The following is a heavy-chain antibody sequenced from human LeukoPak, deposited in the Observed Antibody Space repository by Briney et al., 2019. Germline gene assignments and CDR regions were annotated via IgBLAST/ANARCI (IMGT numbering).Heavy chain of an antibody. J-gene: IGHJ4*02. Sequence: GRSLRLSCAASGFALSSYAMSWVRQGPGKGLEWVSAISVSGNTYHADSVKGRFTISRDSSKNTLYLQMNSLRAGDAAAYYCAKAPVTTCSGAYCYPFDYWSQGTLVTVSS. CDR1: GFALSSYA. CDR3: AKAPVTTCSGAYCYPFDY. V-gene: IGHV3-23*01. D-gene: IGHD2-15*01. CDR2: ISVSGNT.